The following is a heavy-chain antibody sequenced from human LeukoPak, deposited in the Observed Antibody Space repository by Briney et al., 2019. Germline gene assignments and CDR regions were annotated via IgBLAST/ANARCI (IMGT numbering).Heavy chain of an antibody. CDR2: ISSSSSYI. V-gene: IGHV3-11*06. CDR1: GFTFSDYY. J-gene: IGHJ4*02. CDR3: ATVPYSSGWYPLDY. Sequence: GGSLRLSCAASGFTFSDYYMSWIRQAPGKGLEWVSSISSSSSYIYYADSVKGRFTISRDNAKNSLYLQMNSLRAEDTAVYYCATVPYSSGWYPLDYWGQGTLVTVSS. D-gene: IGHD6-19*01.